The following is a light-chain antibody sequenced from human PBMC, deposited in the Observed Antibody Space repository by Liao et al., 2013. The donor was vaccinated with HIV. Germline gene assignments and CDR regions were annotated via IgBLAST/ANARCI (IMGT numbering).Light chain of an antibody. J-gene: IGLJ1*01. Sequence: SDELTQPSSVSVSPGQTASITCSGDELGYKYASWYQQRPGQSPVLVIYQDTKRPSGIPERFAGSNSGNTATLTISGTQAMDEADYYCQAWDSTIAYVFGTGTKVTVL. CDR2: QDT. CDR3: QAWDSTIAYV. V-gene: IGLV3-1*01. CDR1: ELGYKY.